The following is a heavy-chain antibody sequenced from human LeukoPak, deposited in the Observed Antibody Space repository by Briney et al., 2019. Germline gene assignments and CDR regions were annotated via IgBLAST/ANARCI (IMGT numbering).Heavy chain of an antibody. CDR2: INPNSGGT. V-gene: IGHV1-2*02. CDR1: EYTFTGYH. J-gene: IGHJ4*02. CDR3: ARMLGRDGYNSNFLGY. D-gene: IGHD5-24*01. Sequence: ASVKVSCKGSEYTFTGYHMHWVRQAPGQGLEWMGWINPNSGGTNYAQKFQGRVTMTRDTSISTAYMELSRLTSDDTAVYYCARMLGRDGYNSNFLGYWGQGTLVTVSS.